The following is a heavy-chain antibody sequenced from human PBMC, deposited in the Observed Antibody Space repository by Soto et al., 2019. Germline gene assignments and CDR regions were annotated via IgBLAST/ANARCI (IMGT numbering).Heavy chain of an antibody. CDR1: GLTFRNAW. Sequence: EVQLVESGGDLVTPGGSLRLSCTASGLTFRNAWMSWVRQAPGKGLEWVGRIKSDSDGGTVEYAAPMKGRFTISRADSKNTLYLEMDSLKIEDTAVYFCATFGVPGGWGQGTLVTVSS. CDR2: IKSDSDGGTV. V-gene: IGHV3-15*01. CDR3: ATFGVPGG. J-gene: IGHJ4*02. D-gene: IGHD3-16*01.